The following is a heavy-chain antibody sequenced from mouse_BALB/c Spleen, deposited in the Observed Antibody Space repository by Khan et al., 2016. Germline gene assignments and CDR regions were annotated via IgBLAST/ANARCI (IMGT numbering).Heavy chain of an antibody. D-gene: IGHD2-2*01. CDR3: AGVTTGDYFDY. V-gene: IGHV3-1*02. CDR1: GYSIISGYS. CDR2: IHYSGST. J-gene: IGHJ2*01. Sequence: VRLQQSGPDLVKPSQSLSLTCTVTGYSIISGYSWHWIRQFPGNKLEWMAYIHYSGSTNYNPSLKSRISLTRDTSKNRFILKLNSVTTEDTATYYCAGVTTGDYFDYWGPGTTLTVSS.